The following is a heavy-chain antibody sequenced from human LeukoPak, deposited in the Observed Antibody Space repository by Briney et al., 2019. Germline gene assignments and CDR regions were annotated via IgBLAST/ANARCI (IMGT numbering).Heavy chain of an antibody. CDR1: GFTFSSYS. V-gene: IGHV3-48*01. CDR3: ARDLSYYDSSGPYYFDY. CDR2: ISSSSSTI. D-gene: IGHD3-22*01. Sequence: PGGSLRLSCAASGFTFSSYSMNWVRQAPGKGLEWVSYISSSSSTIYYADSVKGRFTISRDNAKNSLYLQMNSLRAEDTAVYYCARDLSYYDSSGPYYFDYWGQGTLATVSS. J-gene: IGHJ4*02.